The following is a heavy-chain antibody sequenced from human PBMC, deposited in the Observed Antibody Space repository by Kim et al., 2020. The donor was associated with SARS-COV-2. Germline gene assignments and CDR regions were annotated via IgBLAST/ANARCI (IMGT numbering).Heavy chain of an antibody. CDR3: VREVDNWDFDY. CDR1: GXTLXTYE. CDR2: LDPNSGNT. V-gene: IGHV1-8*01. Sequence: ASVKVSCKASGXTLXTYEINWVRQATGQGLEWMGWLDPNSGNTGYAQKFQGRVTMTRSISTNTAYMELSSLKFEDTAVYYCVREVDNWDFDYWGQGTLVTVSS. D-gene: IGHD1-1*01. J-gene: IGHJ4*02.